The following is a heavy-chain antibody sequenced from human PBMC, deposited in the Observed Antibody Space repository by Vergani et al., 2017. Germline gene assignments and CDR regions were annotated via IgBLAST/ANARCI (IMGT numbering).Heavy chain of an antibody. Sequence: QVQLVQSGAEVKKPGSSVKASCKASGGTFSSYAISWVRQAPGQGLEWMGGIIPIFGTANYAQKFQGRVTITADESTSTAYMELSSLRSEDTAVYYCAGGGXTIFGVVMGGALDYWGQGTLVTVSS. CDR2: IIPIFGTA. J-gene: IGHJ4*02. D-gene: IGHD3-3*01. CDR3: AGGGXTIFGVVMGGALDY. CDR1: GGTFSSYA. V-gene: IGHV1-69*01.